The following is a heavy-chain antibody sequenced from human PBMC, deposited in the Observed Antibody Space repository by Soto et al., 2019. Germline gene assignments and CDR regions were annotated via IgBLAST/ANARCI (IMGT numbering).Heavy chain of an antibody. CDR1: GFTFTKAY. Sequence: EVQLVESGGGLLKAGGSLRLSCAASGFTFTKAYMHWVRQAPGKGLEWVGRIKSNSDGGTTDFGTSVKGRFTISRDDSENTVYLQMNSLKTEDTAVYYCTTGLAWYFDYWGQGTLVTVSS. J-gene: IGHJ4*02. V-gene: IGHV3-15*07. CDR2: IKSNSDGGTT. CDR3: TTGLAWYFDY.